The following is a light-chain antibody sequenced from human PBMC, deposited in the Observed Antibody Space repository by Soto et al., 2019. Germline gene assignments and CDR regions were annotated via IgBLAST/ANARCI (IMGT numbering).Light chain of an antibody. J-gene: IGKJ1*01. V-gene: IGKV3-20*01. CDR3: QQYGRSWWT. Sequence: EIVLTQSPGTLSLSPGERATLSCRTSQSVSSSYLAWYQQKPGQAPRLLIYDASRRATGIPDRFSGSGSGTDFTLTISRLEPEDFAVYYCQQYGRSWWTFGQGTKVEIK. CDR1: QSVSSSY. CDR2: DAS.